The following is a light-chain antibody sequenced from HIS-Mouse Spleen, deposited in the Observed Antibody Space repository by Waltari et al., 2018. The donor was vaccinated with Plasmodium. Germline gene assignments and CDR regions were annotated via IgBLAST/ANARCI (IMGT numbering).Light chain of an antibody. CDR3: QQYNNWPPYT. Sequence: EIVMTQSPATLSVSPGERATLSCRASQSVSSNLAWYQQKPGQAPRLLSYGASTRATGIPARFSGSGSWTEFTLIISSMQSEDFAVYYCQQYNNWPPYTFGQGTKLEIK. V-gene: IGKV3-15*01. CDR1: QSVSSN. CDR2: GAS. J-gene: IGKJ2*01.